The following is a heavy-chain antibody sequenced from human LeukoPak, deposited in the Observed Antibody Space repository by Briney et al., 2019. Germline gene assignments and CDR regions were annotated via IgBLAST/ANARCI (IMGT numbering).Heavy chain of an antibody. CDR3: ARAEVLLWFGESPGAEHLQH. J-gene: IGHJ1*01. D-gene: IGHD3-10*01. V-gene: IGHV3-21*01. CDR1: GFTFSSYS. Sequence: GGSLRLSCAASGFTFSSYSINWVRQAPGKGLEWVSSISTRGSYIYYADSVKGRFTISRDNAKNSLYLQMNSLRADDTAVYYCARAEVLLWFGESPGAEHLQHWGQGTLVTVSS. CDR2: ISTRGSYI.